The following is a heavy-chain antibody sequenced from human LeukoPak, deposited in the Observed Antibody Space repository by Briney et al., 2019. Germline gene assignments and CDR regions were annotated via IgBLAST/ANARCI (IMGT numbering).Heavy chain of an antibody. CDR1: GFSFSDYY. CDR3: AKIAGTYSPDY. Sequence: GGSLRLSCAASGFSFSDYYMTWIRQAPGKGLEWVSYISSRGTYTNYADSVKGRFTISRDNAKNSLYLQMNSLSAEDTAVYYCAKIAGTYSPDYWGQGTLVTVSS. CDR2: ISSRGTYT. V-gene: IGHV3-11*06. D-gene: IGHD1-26*01. J-gene: IGHJ4*02.